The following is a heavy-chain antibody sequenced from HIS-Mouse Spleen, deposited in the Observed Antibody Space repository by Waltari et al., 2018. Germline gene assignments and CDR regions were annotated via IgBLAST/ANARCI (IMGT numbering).Heavy chain of an antibody. J-gene: IGHJ3*02. Sequence: QVQLVESGGGVVQPGRSLRLSCAASGFTFSSYAMHWVRQAPGKGLEWVAVISYDGSNKYYADSVKGRFTISRDNSKNTLYLQMNSLRAEDTAVYYCAREREIVVVVAATPIDAFDIWGQGTMVTVSS. CDR2: ISYDGSNK. CDR3: AREREIVVVVAATPIDAFDI. V-gene: IGHV3-30*04. CDR1: GFTFSSYA. D-gene: IGHD2-15*01.